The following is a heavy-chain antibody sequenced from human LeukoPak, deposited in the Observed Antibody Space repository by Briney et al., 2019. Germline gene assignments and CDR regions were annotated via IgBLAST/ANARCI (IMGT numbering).Heavy chain of an antibody. CDR3: ARKFKGYSYGLYYFDY. J-gene: IGHJ4*02. CDR2: IYYSGST. Sequence: PSETLSLTCTVSGGSISSYYWSWIRQPPGKGLEWIGYIYYSGSTNYNPSLKSRVTISVDKSKNQFSLKLSSVTAADTAVYYCARKFKGYSYGLYYFDYWGQGTLVTVSS. D-gene: IGHD5-18*01. CDR1: GGSISSYY. V-gene: IGHV4-59*12.